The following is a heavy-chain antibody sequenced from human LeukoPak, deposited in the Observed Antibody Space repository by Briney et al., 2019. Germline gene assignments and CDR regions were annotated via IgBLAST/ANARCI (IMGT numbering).Heavy chain of an antibody. V-gene: IGHV5-51*01. J-gene: IGHJ6*02. CDR3: ARQDDSYYYGMDV. CDR1: GYSFTSYW. Sequence: GESLKISCKGSGYSFTSYWIGWVRQMPGKGLEWMGIIYPGDSDTRYSPTFQGQVTISADKSISTAYLQWSSLKASDTAMYYCARQDDSYYYGMDVWGQGTTVTVSS. CDR2: IYPGDSDT. D-gene: IGHD3-3*01.